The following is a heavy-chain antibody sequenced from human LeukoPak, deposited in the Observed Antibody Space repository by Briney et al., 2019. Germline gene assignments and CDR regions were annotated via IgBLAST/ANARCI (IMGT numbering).Heavy chain of an antibody. V-gene: IGHV1-18*01. CDR1: GYTFTNYA. CDR3: ARDIAAAGTFDY. Sequence: ASVKVSCKASGYTFTNYAISWVRQAPGQGLEWVGWISAYNGNTNYAQKLQGRVTMTTDTSTSTAYMELRSLRSDDTAVYYCARDIAAAGTFDYWGQGTLVTVSS. D-gene: IGHD6-13*01. CDR2: ISAYNGNT. J-gene: IGHJ4*02.